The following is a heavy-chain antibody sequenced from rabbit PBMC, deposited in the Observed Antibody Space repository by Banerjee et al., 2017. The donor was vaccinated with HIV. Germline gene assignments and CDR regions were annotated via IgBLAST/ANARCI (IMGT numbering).Heavy chain of an antibody. V-gene: IGHV1S40*01. CDR2: IYAGSSGTT. D-gene: IGHD2-1*01. J-gene: IGHJ6*01. CDR1: GFSFSSGYY. Sequence: QSLEESGGGLVQPEGSLTLTCTASGFSFSSGYYMCWVRQAPGKGLEWIACIYAGSSGTTHYASWAKGRFTISKTSSTTVTLQMTSLTAADTATYFCAREDYSYDDYGDYDLWGPGTLVTVS. CDR3: AREDYSYDDYGDYDL.